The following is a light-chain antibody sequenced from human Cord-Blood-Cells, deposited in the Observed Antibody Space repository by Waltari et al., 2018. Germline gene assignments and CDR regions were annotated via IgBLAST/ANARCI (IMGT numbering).Light chain of an antibody. J-gene: IGKJ1*01. V-gene: IGKV3-11*01. CDR3: QQRSNWPT. CDR2: DAS. CDR1: QSVSSY. Sequence: EIVLTQSPATLSLSPGERPTLSCRASQSVSSYLAWYQQKPGQAPRLLIYDASNTATGIHARCSSGGSGTDCTLTISSLEAEYVVVYYWQQRSNWPTFGQGTKVEIK.